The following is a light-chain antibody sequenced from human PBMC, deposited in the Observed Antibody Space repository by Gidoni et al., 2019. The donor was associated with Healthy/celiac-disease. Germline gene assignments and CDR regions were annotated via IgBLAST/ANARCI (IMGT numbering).Light chain of an antibody. CDR2: EVS. Sequence: QSALTQPASVSGPPGQSNTLSCTGTSSDVGSYNLVSWYQQHPGKAPKLMIYEVSNRPSGVSNRFSGSKSGNTASLTSSGLQAEDEADYYCCSYAGSSTLVFGGGTKLTVL. V-gene: IGLV2-23*02. CDR3: CSYAGSSTLV. J-gene: IGLJ2*01. CDR1: SSDVGSYNL.